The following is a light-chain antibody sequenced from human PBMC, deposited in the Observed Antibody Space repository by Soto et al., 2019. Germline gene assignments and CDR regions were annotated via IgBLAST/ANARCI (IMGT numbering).Light chain of an antibody. Sequence: QSVLTQPPSASGSPGQSVTISSTGTRSDVGGYNYVSWYQQHPGKAPKLMISEVSKRPSGVPDRFSGSKSGNTASLTVSGLQAEDEADYYFSSFAGNNNLVFGGGTKLTVL. CDR1: RSDVGGYNY. CDR3: SSFAGNNNLV. CDR2: EVS. V-gene: IGLV2-8*01. J-gene: IGLJ2*01.